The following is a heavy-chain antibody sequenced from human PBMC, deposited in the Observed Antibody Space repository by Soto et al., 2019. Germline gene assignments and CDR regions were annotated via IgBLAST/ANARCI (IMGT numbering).Heavy chain of an antibody. D-gene: IGHD6-6*01. CDR1: GFTFSSYS. V-gene: IGHV3-48*02. J-gene: IGHJ6*02. CDR3: ARDLLRGSSSSEYYYYYYGMDV. Sequence: GGSLRLSCAASGFTFSSYSMNWVRQAPGKGLEWVSYISSSSSTIYYADSVKGRFTISRDNAKNSLYLQMNSLRDEDTAVYYCARDLLRGSSSSEYYYYYYGMDVWGQGTTVTVSS. CDR2: ISSSSSTI.